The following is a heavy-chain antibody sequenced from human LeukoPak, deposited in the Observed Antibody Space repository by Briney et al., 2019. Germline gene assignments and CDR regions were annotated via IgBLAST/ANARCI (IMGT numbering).Heavy chain of an antibody. V-gene: IGHV3-66*01. D-gene: IGHD6-13*01. CDR3: ARGGRQQLVPFDY. CDR1: GFTVSSNY. Sequence: PGGSLRLSCAASGFTVSSNYMSWVRQAPGKGLEWVSVIYSGGSTYYADSVKGRFTISRDNSKNTLYLQMNSLRAEDTAVYYCARGGRQQLVPFDYWGQGTLVTVSS. CDR2: IYSGGST. J-gene: IGHJ4*02.